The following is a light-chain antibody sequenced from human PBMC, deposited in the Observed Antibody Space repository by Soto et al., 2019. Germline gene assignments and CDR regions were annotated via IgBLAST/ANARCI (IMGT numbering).Light chain of an antibody. CDR1: QSISSSY. Sequence: EIVLTQSPGTLSLFPGERAILSCRASQSISSSYFAWYQQKPGQAPRLLIYGASSRATGIPDRFSGAGSATDFTLTISRLEPEDFAVYYCHQYGSAPAWTFGQGTNVEIK. V-gene: IGKV3-20*01. J-gene: IGKJ1*01. CDR3: HQYGSAPAWT. CDR2: GAS.